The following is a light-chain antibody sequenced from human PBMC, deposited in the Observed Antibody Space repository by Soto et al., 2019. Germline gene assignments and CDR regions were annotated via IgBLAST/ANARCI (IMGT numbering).Light chain of an antibody. CDR3: QVWASTGEPVV. V-gene: IGLV3-21*02. Sequence: VLTQPPSVSVAPGQTARITCGGNNIGSENVQWYQQYPGQAPVLVVYDDSDRPSGIPERFSGSKSGNTATLTISRVEAGDEADYHCQVWASTGEPVVFGGGTKLTVL. CDR2: DDS. J-gene: IGLJ2*01. CDR1: NIGSEN.